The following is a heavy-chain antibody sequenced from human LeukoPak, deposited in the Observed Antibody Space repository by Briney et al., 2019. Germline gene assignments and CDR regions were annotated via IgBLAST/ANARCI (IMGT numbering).Heavy chain of an antibody. D-gene: IGHD1-1*01. V-gene: IGHV4-59*12. CDR1: GGSILNYY. CDR2: IYYSGST. J-gene: IGHJ4*02. CDR3: ARETADLGRSFDY. Sequence: SETLSLTCTVSGGSILNYYLTWIRQPPGKGLEWIGSIYYSGSTYYNPSLKSRVTISVDTSKNQFSLKLSSVTAADTAVYYCARETADLGRSFDYWGQGALVTVSS.